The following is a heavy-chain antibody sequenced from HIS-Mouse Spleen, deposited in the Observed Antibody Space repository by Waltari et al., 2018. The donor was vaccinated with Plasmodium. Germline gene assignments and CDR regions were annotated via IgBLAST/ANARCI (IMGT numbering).Heavy chain of an antibody. CDR2: INHSGST. J-gene: IGHJ4*02. CDR3: ASSGSGSYYY. V-gene: IGHV4-34*01. Sequence: QVQLQQWGAGLLKPSETLSLTCAVYGGSFSGYYWIWIRQPPGKGLEWIGEINHSGSTNYNPSLKSRVTISVDTSKNQFSLKLSSVTAADTAVYYCASSGSGSYYYWGQGTLVTVSS. CDR1: GGSFSGYY. D-gene: IGHD3-10*01.